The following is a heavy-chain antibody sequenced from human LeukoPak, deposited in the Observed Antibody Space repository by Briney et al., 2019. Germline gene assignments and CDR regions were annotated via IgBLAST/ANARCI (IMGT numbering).Heavy chain of an antibody. V-gene: IGHV1-18*01. J-gene: IGHJ4*02. CDR2: ISAYNGNT. CDR1: GYTFTSYG. CDR3: ARGPDYDILTGYHYYLDY. Sequence: ASVKVSCKASGYTFTSYGISWVRQAPGQGLEWMGWISAYNGNTNYAQKLQGRVTMTTDTSTSTAYMELRSLRSDDTAVYYCARGPDYDILTGYHYYLDYWGQGTLVTVSS. D-gene: IGHD3-9*01.